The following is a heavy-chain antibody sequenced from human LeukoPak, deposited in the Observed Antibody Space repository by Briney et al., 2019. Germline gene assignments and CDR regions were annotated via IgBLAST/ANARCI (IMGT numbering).Heavy chain of an antibody. CDR2: ISYDESNK. V-gene: IGHV3-30*04. CDR3: AGYCSGGSCLTDY. CDR1: GFTFSSYA. J-gene: IGHJ4*02. Sequence: PGRSLRLSCAASGFTFSSYAMHWVRQAPGKGLEWVAVISYDESNKYYADSVKGRFTISRDNSKNTLYLQTNSLRAEDTAVYYCAGYCSGGSCLTDYWGQGTLVTVSS. D-gene: IGHD2-15*01.